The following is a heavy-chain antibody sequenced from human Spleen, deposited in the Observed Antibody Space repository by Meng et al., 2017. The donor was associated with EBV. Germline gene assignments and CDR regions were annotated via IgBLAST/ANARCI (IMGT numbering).Heavy chain of an antibody. V-gene: IGHV4-61*01. D-gene: IGHD2-15*01. CDR3: ARDPNPGYCSGGGCFD. CDR2: IYYLGNT. J-gene: IGHJ4*02. CDR1: GGFVGTASYY. Sequence: GQLQESGPGRVKPSATLSLPCTVSGGFVGTASYYWTWIRQPPGKGLEWIGNIYYLGNTNYNPSLKSRLTISVDTSKNQFSLRLSPVTAADTATYYCARDPNPGYCSGGGCFDLGQGTLVTVSS.